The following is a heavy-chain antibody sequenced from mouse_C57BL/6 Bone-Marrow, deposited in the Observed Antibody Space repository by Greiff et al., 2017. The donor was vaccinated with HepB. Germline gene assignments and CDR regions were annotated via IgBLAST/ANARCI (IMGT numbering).Heavy chain of an antibody. J-gene: IGHJ4*01. V-gene: IGHV1-5*01. Sequence: VQLQQSGTVLARPGASVKMSCKTSGYTFTSYWMHWVKQRPGQGLEWIGAIYPGNSDTSYNQKFKGKAKLTVDKPSSTAYMQLSSLTSEDSAVYYCARRGGYDDYAMDYWGQGTSVTVSS. CDR3: ARRGGYDDYAMDY. CDR1: GYTFTSYW. D-gene: IGHD2-2*01. CDR2: IYPGNSDT.